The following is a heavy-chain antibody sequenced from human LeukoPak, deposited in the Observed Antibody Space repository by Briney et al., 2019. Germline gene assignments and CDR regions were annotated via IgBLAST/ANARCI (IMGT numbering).Heavy chain of an antibody. CDR1: GGTFSSYA. D-gene: IGHD1-26*01. V-gene: IGHV1-69*01. CDR2: IIPIFGTA. CDR3: ARDGGIVEATLTDDAFDI. J-gene: IGHJ3*02. Sequence: SVKVSCKASGGTFSSYAISWVRQAPGQGLEWMGGIIPIFGTANYAQKFQGRVTITADESTSTAYMELSSLRSEDTAVYYCARDGGIVEATLTDDAFDIWGQGTMVTVSS.